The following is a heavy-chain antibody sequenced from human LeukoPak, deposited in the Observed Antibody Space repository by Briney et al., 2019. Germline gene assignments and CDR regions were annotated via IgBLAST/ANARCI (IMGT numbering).Heavy chain of an antibody. Sequence: SETLSFTCAVYCGSFSGYYWSWIRQPPGKGLEWIGRIYTSGSTNYNPSLKSRVTMSVDTSKNQFSLKLSSVTAADTAVYYFARDVYYYDSGSYYYFDYWGQGTLVTVSS. CDR3: ARDVYYYDSGSYYYFDY. D-gene: IGHD3-10*01. J-gene: IGHJ4*02. V-gene: IGHV4-4*07. CDR1: CGSFSGYY. CDR2: IYTSGST.